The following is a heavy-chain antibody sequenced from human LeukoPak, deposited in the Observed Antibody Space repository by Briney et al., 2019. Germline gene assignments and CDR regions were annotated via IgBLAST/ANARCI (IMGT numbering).Heavy chain of an antibody. J-gene: IGHJ4*02. CDR3: ARDGTKAYCGGDCRTHDY. CDR1: GFTFSTYS. CDR2: IASTSTYI. Sequence: GGSLRLSCAASGFTFSTYSMNWVRQAPGKGLEWVSSIASTSTYIYYADSLKGRFTISKDNAKNSLYLQMNSLRAEDTAVFYCARDGTKAYCGGDCRTHDYWGQGTLVTVSS. V-gene: IGHV3-21*01. D-gene: IGHD2-21*02.